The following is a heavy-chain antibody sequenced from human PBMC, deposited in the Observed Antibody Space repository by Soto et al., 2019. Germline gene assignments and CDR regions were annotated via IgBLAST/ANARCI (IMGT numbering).Heavy chain of an antibody. CDR3: AKGGPDVFCSGGRCYFDY. CDR1: GFTFDDYA. Sequence: EVQLVESGGGLVQPGRSLRLSCAASGFTFDDYAMHWVRRVPGKGLEWVSSISWNSNIIGYADSVKGRFTISRDNAKNSLYLQMNSLRPEDKALYYCAKGGPDVFCSGGRCYFDYWGQGTLVTVSS. V-gene: IGHV3-9*01. J-gene: IGHJ4*02. D-gene: IGHD2-15*01. CDR2: ISWNSNII.